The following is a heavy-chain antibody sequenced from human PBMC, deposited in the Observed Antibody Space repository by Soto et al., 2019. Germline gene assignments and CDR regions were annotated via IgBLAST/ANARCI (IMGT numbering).Heavy chain of an antibody. J-gene: IGHJ3*02. CDR1: GYTFTGYY. V-gene: IGHV1-2*02. CDR2: INPNSGGT. CDR3: ARVMPAAMVHAFDI. Sequence: GASVKVSCKASGYTFTGYYMHWVRQAPGQGLKWMGWINPNSGGTNYAQKFQGRVTMTRDTSISTAYMELSRLRSDDTAVYYCARVMPAAMVHAFDIWGQGTMVTVSS. D-gene: IGHD2-2*01.